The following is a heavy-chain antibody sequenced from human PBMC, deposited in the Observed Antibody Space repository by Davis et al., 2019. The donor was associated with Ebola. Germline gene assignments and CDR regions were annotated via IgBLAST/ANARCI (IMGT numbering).Heavy chain of an antibody. CDR1: GGTFSSYA. Sequence: SVKVSCKASGGTFSSYAISWVRQAPGQGLEWMGGIIPIFGTANYAQKFQGRVTITADESTSTAYMELSSLRSEDTAVYYCARALGSSGWSQTYYFDYWGQGTLVTVSS. CDR3: ARALGSSGWSQTYYFDY. J-gene: IGHJ4*02. D-gene: IGHD6-19*01. CDR2: IIPIFGTA. V-gene: IGHV1-69*13.